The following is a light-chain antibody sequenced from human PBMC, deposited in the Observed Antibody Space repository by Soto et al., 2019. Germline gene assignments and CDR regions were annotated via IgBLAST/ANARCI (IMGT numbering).Light chain of an antibody. CDR3: QQYTDWPRT. CDR2: AGS. Sequence: EIVMTQSPATLSVSPGEGATLSCRASQSVGSNLAWYLQIPGQAPRLVMYAGSTRASGVPARFSGRGSGTEFTLTISSLQSEDFAVYYCQQYTDWPRTFGQGTKVEIK. CDR1: QSVGSN. J-gene: IGKJ1*01. V-gene: IGKV3-15*01.